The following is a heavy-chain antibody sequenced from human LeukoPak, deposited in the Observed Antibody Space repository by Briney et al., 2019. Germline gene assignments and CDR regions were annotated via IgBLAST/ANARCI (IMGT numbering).Heavy chain of an antibody. V-gene: IGHV3-66*01. CDR1: GFTVSSNY. D-gene: IGHD1-26*01. J-gene: IGHJ3*02. CDR2: IYSGGST. CDR3: ARDPGATQAFDI. Sequence: GGSLRLSCAASGFTVSSNYMSWLRQAPGKGLEWVSVIYSGGSTYYADSVKGRFTISRDNSKNTLYLQMNSLRAEDTAVYYCARDPGATQAFDIWGKGTMVTVSS.